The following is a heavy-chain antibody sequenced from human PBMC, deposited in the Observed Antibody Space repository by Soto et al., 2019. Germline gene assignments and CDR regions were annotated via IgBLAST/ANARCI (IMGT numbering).Heavy chain of an antibody. V-gene: IGHV4-34*01. Sequence: SETLSLTCAVYGGSFSGYYWSWIRQPPGKGLEWIGEINHSGSTNYNPSLKSRVTISVDTSKNQFSLKLSSVTAADTAVYYCARGGIAAAEGVADAFDIWGQGTMVTVSS. D-gene: IGHD6-13*01. CDR3: ARGGIAAAEGVADAFDI. CDR2: INHSGST. J-gene: IGHJ3*02. CDR1: GGSFSGYY.